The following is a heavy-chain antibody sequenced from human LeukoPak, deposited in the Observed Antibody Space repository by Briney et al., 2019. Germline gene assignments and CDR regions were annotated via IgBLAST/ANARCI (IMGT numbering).Heavy chain of an antibody. J-gene: IGHJ4*02. CDR1: GGTFSSYA. Sequence: GASVKVSCKASGGTFSSYAISWVRQAPGQGLEWMGRIIPILDIANYAQKFQGRVMITADKSTSTAYMELSSPRSEDTAVYYCARDPAATAGVAAAGSYYFDYWGQGTLVTVSS. CDR3: ARDPAATAGVAAAGSYYFDY. D-gene: IGHD6-13*01. V-gene: IGHV1-69*04. CDR2: IIPILDIA.